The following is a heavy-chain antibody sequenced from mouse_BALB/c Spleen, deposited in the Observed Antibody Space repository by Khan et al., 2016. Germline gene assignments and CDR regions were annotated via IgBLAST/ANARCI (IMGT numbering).Heavy chain of an antibody. V-gene: IGHV3-2*02. CDR2: INYSGST. Sequence: EVKLEVSGPGLVKPSQSLSLTCTVTGYSITSDYAWNWIRQFPGNKVEWMGYINYSGSTSYNPSLKSRISITRDTSKNQFFLQLNSVTTEDTATYYCAIYYDYDYYAMDYWGQGTSVTVSS. D-gene: IGHD2-4*01. CDR1: GYSITSDYA. J-gene: IGHJ4*01. CDR3: AIYYDYDYYAMDY.